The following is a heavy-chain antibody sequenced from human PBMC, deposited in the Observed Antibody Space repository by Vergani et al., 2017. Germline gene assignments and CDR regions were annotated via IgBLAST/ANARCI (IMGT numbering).Heavy chain of an antibody. CDR1: GFTFSDYY. D-gene: IGHD3-3*01. CDR2: INSDGSST. J-gene: IGHJ6*03. Sequence: EVQLVESGGGLVQPGGSLRLSCAASGFTFSDYYMSWIRQAPGKGLVWVSRINSDGSSTSYADSVKGRFTISRDNAKNTLYLQMNSLRAEDTAVYYCARDTITIFGDYYMDVWGKGTTVTVSS. V-gene: IGHV3-74*01. CDR3: ARDTITIFGDYYMDV.